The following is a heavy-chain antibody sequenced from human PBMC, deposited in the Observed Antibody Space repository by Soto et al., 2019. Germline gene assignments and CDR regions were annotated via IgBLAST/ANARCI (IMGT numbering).Heavy chain of an antibody. Sequence: PSETLSLTCTVSGGSISSYYWSWIRQPPGKGLEWIGYIYYSGSTNYNPSLKSRVTISVDTSKNQFSLKLSSVTAADTAVYYCASYDVLAAYYYWGQGTLVTVSS. V-gene: IGHV4-59*01. CDR2: IYYSGST. D-gene: IGHD3-9*01. CDR3: ASYDVLAAYYY. J-gene: IGHJ4*02. CDR1: GGSISSYY.